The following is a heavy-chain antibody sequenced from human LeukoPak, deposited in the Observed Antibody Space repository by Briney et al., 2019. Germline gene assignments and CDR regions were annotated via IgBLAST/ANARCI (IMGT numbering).Heavy chain of an antibody. CDR1: GFTFSSYA. J-gene: IGHJ6*03. Sequence: GGSLRLSCAASGFTFSSYAMHWARQAPGKGLEWVAVISYDGSDKYYADSVKGRFTISRDNSKNTLYLQMNSLRAEDTAVYYCARGGSYLDCYYMDVWGKGTTVTVSS. CDR2: ISYDGSDK. V-gene: IGHV3-30*01. CDR3: ARGGSYLDCYYMDV. D-gene: IGHD1-26*01.